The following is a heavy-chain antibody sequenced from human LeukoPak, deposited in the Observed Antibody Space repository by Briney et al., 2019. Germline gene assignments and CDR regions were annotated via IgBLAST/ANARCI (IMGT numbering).Heavy chain of an antibody. Sequence: PGGSLRLSCAASGFTFSSYEMNWVRQAPGKGLEWVSYISSSGSTIYYADSVKGRFTISRDNAKNSLYLQMNSLRAEDTAVYYCARVSPMDPPPYGMDVWGQGTTVTVSS. D-gene: IGHD3-10*01. J-gene: IGHJ6*02. CDR2: ISSSGSTI. V-gene: IGHV3-48*03. CDR3: ARVSPMDPPPYGMDV. CDR1: GFTFSSYE.